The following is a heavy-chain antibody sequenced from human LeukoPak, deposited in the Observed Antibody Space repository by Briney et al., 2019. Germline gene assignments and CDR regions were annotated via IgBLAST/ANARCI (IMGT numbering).Heavy chain of an antibody. D-gene: IGHD3-9*01. CDR1: GYTFTSYY. J-gene: IGHJ4*02. V-gene: IGHV1-46*01. CDR2: INPSGGST. CDR3: ARAIYGKTLDY. Sequence: ASVKVSCKASGYTFTSYYMRWVRQAPGQGLEWMGIINPSGGSTSYAQKFQGRITMTRDMSTSTVYMELSSLRSEDTAVYYCARAIYGKTLDYWGQGTLVTVSS.